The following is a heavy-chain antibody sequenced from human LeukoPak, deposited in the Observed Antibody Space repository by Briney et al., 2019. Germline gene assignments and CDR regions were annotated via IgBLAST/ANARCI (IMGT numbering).Heavy chain of an antibody. J-gene: IGHJ4*02. CDR2: IIPVVGIA. D-gene: IGHD5-18*01. V-gene: IGHV1-69*04. Sequence: SVKVSCKASGDTFSRYAVNWVRQAPGQGLEWMGRIIPVVGIANYGKKYQGRVTITADKSTSTTYMELSSLRSEDTAVYYCARAYMGSYGSPDYWGQGTLVTVSS. CDR3: ARAYMGSYGSPDY. CDR1: GDTFSRYA.